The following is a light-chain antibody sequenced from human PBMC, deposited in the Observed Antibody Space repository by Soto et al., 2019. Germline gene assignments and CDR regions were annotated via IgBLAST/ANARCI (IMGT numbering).Light chain of an antibody. CDR3: HQYNSWPRGT. J-gene: IGKJ3*01. CDR1: QSVSDN. CDR2: GAS. V-gene: IGKV3-15*01. Sequence: EVVMTQSPPTLYVSPGERATLSCRASQSVSDNLAWYQQKPGQGPRLLIYGASTRATGIPVRFRGSGSGTEFTLTISSLQSEDSAVYYCHQYNSWPRGTFGPGTKVDIK.